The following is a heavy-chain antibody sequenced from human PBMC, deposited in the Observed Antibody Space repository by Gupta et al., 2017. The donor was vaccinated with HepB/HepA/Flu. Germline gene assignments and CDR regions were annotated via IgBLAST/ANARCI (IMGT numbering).Heavy chain of an antibody. CDR2: ISYDGSNK. D-gene: IGHD5-12*01. CDR3: AREDIVATEHYYYYGMDV. V-gene: IGHV3-30-3*01. J-gene: IGHJ6*02. Sequence: QVQLVESGGGVVQPGRSLRLSCAASGFTFRSYPMPWVRQAPGKGLEWVAVISYDGSNKYYADSVKGRFTISRDNSKNTLYLQMNSLRAEDTAVYYCAREDIVATEHYYYYGMDVWGQGTTVTVSS. CDR1: GFTFRSYP.